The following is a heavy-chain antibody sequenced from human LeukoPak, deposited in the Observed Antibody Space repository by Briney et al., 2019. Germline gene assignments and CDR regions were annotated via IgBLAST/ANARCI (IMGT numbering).Heavy chain of an antibody. Sequence: GGSLRLSCAASGFTFSSYWMHWVRHAPGKGLVWVSRINSDGINTIYADSVKGRFTISRDNAKNTLNLQMNSLRAEDTAVYYCARDLGQYYDTSDNWFDPWGQGTLVTVSS. CDR1: GFTFSSYW. J-gene: IGHJ5*02. CDR3: ARDLGQYYDTSDNWFDP. V-gene: IGHV3-74*01. D-gene: IGHD3-22*01. CDR2: INSDGINT.